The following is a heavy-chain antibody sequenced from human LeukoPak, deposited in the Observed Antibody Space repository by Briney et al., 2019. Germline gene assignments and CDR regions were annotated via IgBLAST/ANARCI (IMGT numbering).Heavy chain of an antibody. D-gene: IGHD2-15*01. V-gene: IGHV4-39*01. CDR3: ARQRVLGESSRIDY. CDR2: IYYSGST. CDR1: GGSISSSSYY. Sequence: SETLSLTCTVSGGSISSSSYYWGWIRQPPGKGRGWFGSIYYSGSTYYNPSLKSRVTISVDTSKNQFSLKLSSVTAADTAVYYCARQRVLGESSRIDYWGQGTLVTVSS. J-gene: IGHJ4*02.